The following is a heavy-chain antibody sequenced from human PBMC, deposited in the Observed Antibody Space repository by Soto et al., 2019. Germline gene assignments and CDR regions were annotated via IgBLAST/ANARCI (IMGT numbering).Heavy chain of an antibody. J-gene: IGHJ4*02. D-gene: IGHD7-27*01. CDR2: ISYDGTNK. CDR3: ARDPKTSGGQHWAFNYFDS. CDR1: GFSFSIYA. Sequence: QVQLVESGGGVVQPGRSLRLSCAASGFSFSIYAMHWVRQAPGKGPEWVALISYDGTNKFYADSVKGRFTISRDNSKSTLYLQVDSLRPEDAAVYYCARDPKTSGGQHWAFNYFDSWGQGTLVTVSS. V-gene: IGHV3-30-3*01.